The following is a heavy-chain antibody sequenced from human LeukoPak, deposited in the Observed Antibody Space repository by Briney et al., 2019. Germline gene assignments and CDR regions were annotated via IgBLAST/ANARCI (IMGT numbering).Heavy chain of an antibody. CDR3: ARRRYNXNGDAFDI. V-gene: IGHV4-59*01. CDR2: IYYSGST. J-gene: IGHJ3*02. D-gene: IGHD1-1*01. Sequence: SETLSLTCTVSGGSISSYYWSWIRQPPGKGLEWIGYIYYSGSTNYNPSLKSRVTISVDTSKNQFSLKLSSVTAADTAVYYCARRRYNXNGDAFDIWGQGTMVTVS. CDR1: GGSISSYY.